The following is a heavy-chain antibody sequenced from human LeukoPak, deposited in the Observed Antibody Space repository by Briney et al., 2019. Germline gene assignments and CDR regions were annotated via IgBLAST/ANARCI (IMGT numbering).Heavy chain of an antibody. CDR2: IYYSGST. CDR1: GGSISSSSYY. D-gene: IGHD3-3*01. V-gene: IGHV4-39*01. Sequence: SETLSLTCTASGGSISSSSYYWGWIRQPPGKGLEWIGSIYYSGSTYYNPSLKSRVTISVDTSKNQFSLKLSSVTAADTAVYYCARHLCWSGNIDYWGQGTLVTVSS. CDR3: ARHLCWSGNIDY. J-gene: IGHJ4*02.